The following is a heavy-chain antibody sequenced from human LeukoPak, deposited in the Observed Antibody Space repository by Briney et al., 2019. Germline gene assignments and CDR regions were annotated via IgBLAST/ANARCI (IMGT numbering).Heavy chain of an antibody. D-gene: IGHD3-22*01. J-gene: IGHJ4*02. CDR1: GFTFSDYY. Sequence: GGSLRLSCAASGFTFSDYYMSWIRQAPGKGLEWVSYISSSGSTIYYADSVKGRFTISRDNSKNTLYLQMNSLRAEDTAVYYCAREEKDYYDSSGYYFYWGQRTLVTVSS. CDR2: ISSSGSTI. CDR3: AREEKDYYDSSGYYFY. V-gene: IGHV3-11*01.